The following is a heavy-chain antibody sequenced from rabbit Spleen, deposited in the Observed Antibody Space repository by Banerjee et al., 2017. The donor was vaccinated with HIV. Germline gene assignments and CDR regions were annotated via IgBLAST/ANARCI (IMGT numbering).Heavy chain of an antibody. CDR1: GFDLSDCYY. D-gene: IGHD7-1*01. Sequence: QSLQESGGGLVKPGASLTLTCTASGFDLSDCYYMYWVRQAPGKGLEWIGCIYTGGSGGIYYATWANGRFTISKTSSTTVTLQMTSLTAADTATYFCGRSSYAGYAGYSYGTNLWGPGTLVTVS. V-gene: IGHV1S40*01. CDR3: GRSSYAGYAGYSYGTNL. CDR2: IYTGGSGGI. J-gene: IGHJ4*01.